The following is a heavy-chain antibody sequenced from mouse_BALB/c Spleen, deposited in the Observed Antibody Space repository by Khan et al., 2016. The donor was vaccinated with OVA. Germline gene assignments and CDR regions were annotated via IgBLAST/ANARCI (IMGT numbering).Heavy chain of an antibody. J-gene: IGHJ4*01. D-gene: IGHD2-3*01. Sequence: EVQLVESGPGLVKPSQSLSLTCTVTGYSITSDYAWNWIRQFPGNKLERMGNISSSGSTNYNPALKSRISITRDTSKNQFFLQLNSVTTADTATYYCGRDGSRYNFGMVDWGQGTSGTVTS. V-gene: IGHV3-2*02. CDR3: GRDGSRYNFGMVD. CDR2: ISSSGST. CDR1: GYSITSDYA.